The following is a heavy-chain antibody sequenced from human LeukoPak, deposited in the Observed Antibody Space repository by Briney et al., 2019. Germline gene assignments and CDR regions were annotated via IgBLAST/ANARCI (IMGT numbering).Heavy chain of an antibody. J-gene: IGHJ4*02. CDR1: GFTFSNYA. Sequence: GGSLRLSCAASGFTFSNYAMSWVRQAPGKGLEWVSAISGSGDSTYYADSVKGRFTISRDNSKNTLYLQMNSLRAEDTAVYYCANTPTVTTFRCYYFDYWGQGTLVTVSS. CDR2: ISGSGDST. V-gene: IGHV3-23*01. D-gene: IGHD4-17*01. CDR3: ANTPTVTTFRCYYFDY.